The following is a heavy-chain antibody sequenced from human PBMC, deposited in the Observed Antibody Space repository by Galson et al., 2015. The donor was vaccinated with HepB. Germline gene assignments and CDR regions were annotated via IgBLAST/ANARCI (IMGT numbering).Heavy chain of an antibody. Sequence: SLRLSCAASGFTFSSHILNWVRQAPGKGLEWISTISERGNTHYADSVRGRFTIPRDNSKNTVYLQMNSLRAEDTALYYCATWLFAHFDYWGQATLVTVSS. D-gene: IGHD3-22*01. CDR1: GFTFSSHI. CDR3: ATWLFAHFDY. CDR2: ISERGNT. J-gene: IGHJ4*02. V-gene: IGHV3-23*01.